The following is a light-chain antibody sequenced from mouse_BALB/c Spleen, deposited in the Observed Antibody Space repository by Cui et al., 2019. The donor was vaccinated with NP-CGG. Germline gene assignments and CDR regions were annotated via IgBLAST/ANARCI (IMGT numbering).Light chain of an antibody. Sequence: QAVVTQGSALQTSPGETVTLTCRSSTGAVTTSNYANWVQEKPDHLFTGLIGGTNNRAPGVPARFSGSLIGYKAALTITGAQPEDEAIYFCALWYSNHWVFGGGTKLTVL. CDR3: ALWYSNHWV. J-gene: IGLJ1*01. CDR2: GTN. CDR1: TGAVTTSNY. V-gene: IGLV1*01.